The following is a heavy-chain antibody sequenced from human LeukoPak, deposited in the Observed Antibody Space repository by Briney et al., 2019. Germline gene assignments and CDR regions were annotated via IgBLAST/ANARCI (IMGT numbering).Heavy chain of an antibody. D-gene: IGHD2-15*01. J-gene: IGHJ4*02. CDR1: GGSISSGSYY. CDR3: ARGPYCSGGGCYFSY. V-gene: IGHV4-61*02. CDR2: IYTSGST. Sequence: SQTLSLTCTVSGGSISSGSYYWSWIRQPAGKGLEWIGRIYTSGSTNYNPSLKSRVTISVDTSKNQFSLKLSSVTAADTAVYYCARGPYCSGGGCYFSYWGQGTLVTVSS.